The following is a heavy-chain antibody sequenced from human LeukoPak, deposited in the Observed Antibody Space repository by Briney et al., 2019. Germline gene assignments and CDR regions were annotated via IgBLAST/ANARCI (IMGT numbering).Heavy chain of an antibody. J-gene: IGHJ4*02. CDR2: IDSHDCK. D-gene: IGHD6-19*01. V-gene: IGHV2-70*04. CDR1: AFSLSTRGMR. CDR3: ARTPRAVSGFDY. Sequence: SGPTLVKLTQILTLTCTSSAFSLSTRGMRGGCMRPPPETTLEWLARIDSHDCKVFSPSLKTILIIYKNTSKTHGVLTMTNLNPVDTATYFCARTPRAVSGFDYGGQGTLVTVSS.